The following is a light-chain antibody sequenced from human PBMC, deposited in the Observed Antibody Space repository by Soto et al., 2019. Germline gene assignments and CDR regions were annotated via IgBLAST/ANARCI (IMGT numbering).Light chain of an antibody. CDR2: GAS. V-gene: IGKV3-20*01. J-gene: IGKJ5*01. Sequence: EIVLTQSPCTRSLSPGERATLSCRASQSVNSRLAWYQHKPGQAPRLLISGASSRATGIPDRFSGSGSATDFTLTISRLEPEDFALNYCQHYGRSPITFGQETRLEIK. CDR1: QSVNSR. CDR3: QHYGRSPIT.